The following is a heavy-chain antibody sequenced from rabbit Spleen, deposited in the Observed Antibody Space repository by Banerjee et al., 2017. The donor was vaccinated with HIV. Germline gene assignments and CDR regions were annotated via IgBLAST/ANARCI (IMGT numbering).Heavy chain of an antibody. CDR1: GFSFSRGYD. V-gene: IGHV1S45*01. J-gene: IGHJ4*01. Sequence: QEQVEESGGGLVKPEGSLTLTCKASGFSFSRGYDMCWVRQARGKGLEWIGCIYTGNGKTYYAGWAKGRFSISKSSSTTVTLQLTSLTAADTATYFCARDNGSGDYIDVYFDLWGPGTLVTVS. D-gene: IGHD1-1*01. CDR2: IYTGNGKT. CDR3: ARDNGSGDYIDVYFDL.